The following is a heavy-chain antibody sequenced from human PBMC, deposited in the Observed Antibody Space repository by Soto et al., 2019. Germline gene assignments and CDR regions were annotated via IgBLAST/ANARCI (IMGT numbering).Heavy chain of an antibody. CDR3: VRDIIVALDY. CDR2: ISSTTNYI. J-gene: IGHJ4*02. V-gene: IGHV3-21*04. Sequence: GGSLRLSCAASGFTFTRYSMNWVRQAPGKGLEWVSSISSTTNYIYYGDSMKGRFTISRDNAKNSLYLEMNSLTAADTATYYCVRDIIVALDYWGQGAQVTVSS. CDR1: GFTFTRYS. D-gene: IGHD2-21*01.